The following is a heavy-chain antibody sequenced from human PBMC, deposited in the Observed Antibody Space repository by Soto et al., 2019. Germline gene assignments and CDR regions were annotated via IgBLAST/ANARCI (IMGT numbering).Heavy chain of an antibody. D-gene: IGHD5-12*01. J-gene: IGHJ4*02. V-gene: IGHV3-21*01. CDR1: GFTFSSYS. CDR3: ARDPGATTHPYFDY. Sequence: EVQLVESGGGLVKPGGSLRLSCAASGFTFSSYSMNWVRQAPGKGLEWVSSISSSSSYIYYADSVKGRFTISRDNAKNSLYLQMNILRAEDTAVYYCARDPGATTHPYFDYWGQGTLVTVSS. CDR2: ISSSSSYI.